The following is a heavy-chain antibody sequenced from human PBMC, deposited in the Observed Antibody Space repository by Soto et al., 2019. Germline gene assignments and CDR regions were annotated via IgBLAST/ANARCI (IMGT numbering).Heavy chain of an antibody. J-gene: IGHJ4*02. D-gene: IGHD4-17*01. V-gene: IGHV3-23*01. CDR2: ISGSGDTT. CDR1: GFTFSSYA. Sequence: EVQLLESGGGLVQPGGSLRLSCAASGFTFSSYAMSWVRQAPGKGLEWVSAISGSGDTTQYADSVKGRFTISRDNSKNTLYLQMNSLRAEDTAVYYCAKDPTTVGFFDSWGQGTLVTLSS. CDR3: AKDPTTVGFFDS.